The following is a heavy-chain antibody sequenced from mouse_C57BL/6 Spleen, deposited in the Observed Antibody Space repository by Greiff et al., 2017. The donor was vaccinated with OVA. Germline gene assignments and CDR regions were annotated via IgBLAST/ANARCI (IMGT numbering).Heavy chain of an antibody. CDR3: ARSGLRDGYFEV. CDR2: IDPSDSET. J-gene: IGHJ1*03. CDR1: GYTFTSYW. D-gene: IGHD3-1*01. V-gene: IGHV1-52*01. Sequence: QVQLQQPGAELVRPGSSVKLSCKASGYTFTSYWMHWVKQRPIQGLEWIGNIDPSDSETHYNQKFKDKATLTVDKSSSTAYMQLSSLTSEDSAVYYCARSGLRDGYFEVWGTGTTVTVSS.